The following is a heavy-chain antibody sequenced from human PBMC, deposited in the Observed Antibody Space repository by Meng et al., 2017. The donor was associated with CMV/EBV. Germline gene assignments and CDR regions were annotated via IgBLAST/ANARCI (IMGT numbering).Heavy chain of an antibody. J-gene: IGHJ1*01. Sequence: GESLKISCKASGYTFTDYYMHWVRQAPGQGLEWMGWINPNSGGTNYAQKFQGRVTMTRDTSISTGYMELSRLRSDDTAVYYCARDMEPVVSGAPVVRKYFQHWGQGTLVTVSS. D-gene: IGHD2-2*01. CDR3: ARDMEPVVSGAPVVRKYFQH. V-gene: IGHV1-2*02. CDR1: GYTFTDYY. CDR2: INPNSGGT.